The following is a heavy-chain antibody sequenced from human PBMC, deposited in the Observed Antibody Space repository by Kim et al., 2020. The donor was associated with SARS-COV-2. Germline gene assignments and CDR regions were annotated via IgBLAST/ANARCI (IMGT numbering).Heavy chain of an antibody. CDR2: ISGSGDST. V-gene: IGHV3-23*01. CDR3: AKEGYYYDSSAYYPPFKKHAMDV. J-gene: IGHJ6*02. CDR1: GLTFSSYA. D-gene: IGHD3-22*01. Sequence: GGSLRLSCAASGLTFSSYAMSWVRQAPGKGLEWVSGISGSGDSTYYADSVKGRFTISRDNSKNTLYLQMNSLRAEDTAVYYCAKEGYYYDSSAYYPPFKKHAMDVWGQGTMVTVSS.